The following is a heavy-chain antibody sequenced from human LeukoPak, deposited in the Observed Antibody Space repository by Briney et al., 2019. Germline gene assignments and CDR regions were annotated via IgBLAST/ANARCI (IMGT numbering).Heavy chain of an antibody. D-gene: IGHD6-6*01. CDR2: INHSGST. V-gene: IGHV4-34*01. J-gene: IGHJ6*03. Sequence: SETLSLTCAVYGGSFSGYYWSWICQPPGKGLEWIGEINHSGSTNYNPSLKSRVTISVDTSKNQFSLKLSSVTAADTAVYYCARSIAARPPGYYYYYMDVWGKGTTVTVSS. CDR1: GGSFSGYY. CDR3: ARSIAARPPGYYYYYMDV.